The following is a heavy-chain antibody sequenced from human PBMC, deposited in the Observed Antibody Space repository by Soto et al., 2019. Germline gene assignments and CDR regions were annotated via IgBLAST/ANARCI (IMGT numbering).Heavy chain of an antibody. D-gene: IGHD3-3*01. Sequence: QVQLQESGPGLVKPSETLSLTCSVSGGSIGSYYWSWIRQPPGKGLEWIGYIYYSGSTNYNPSLRRRVTISVDTSKLQFSLKLSSVTAADAAVYYCARGGWRQIDCWGQGTLVTVSS. V-gene: IGHV4-59*08. CDR3: ARGGWRQIDC. CDR1: GGSIGSYY. J-gene: IGHJ4*02. CDR2: IYYSGST.